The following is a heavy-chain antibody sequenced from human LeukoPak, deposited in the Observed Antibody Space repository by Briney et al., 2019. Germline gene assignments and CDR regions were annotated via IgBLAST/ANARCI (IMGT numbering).Heavy chain of an antibody. CDR1: GGSISSSSYY. J-gene: IGHJ3*02. D-gene: IGHD3-10*01. V-gene: IGHV4-39*01. CDR3: AVGAGGILGAFDI. Sequence: SETLSLTCTVSGGSISSSSYYWGWIRQPPGKGLEWIGSIYYSGSTYYNPSLKSRVTISVDTSKNQFSLKLSSVTAADTAVHYCAVGAGGILGAFDIWGQGTMVTVSS. CDR2: IYYSGST.